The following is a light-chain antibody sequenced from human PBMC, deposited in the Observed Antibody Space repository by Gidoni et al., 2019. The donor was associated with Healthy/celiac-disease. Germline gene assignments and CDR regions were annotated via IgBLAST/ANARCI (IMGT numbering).Light chain of an antibody. Sequence: DIQMTQSPSSLSASVGDRVTITCRASQSIRSYLNWYQQKPGKAPKLLIYAASSLQSGVPSRFSGRGSGTDFTLTISRLQPEDFATYYCQQSYSTPWTFGQGTKVEIK. V-gene: IGKV1-39*01. CDR1: QSIRSY. CDR3: QQSYSTPWT. CDR2: AAS. J-gene: IGKJ1*01.